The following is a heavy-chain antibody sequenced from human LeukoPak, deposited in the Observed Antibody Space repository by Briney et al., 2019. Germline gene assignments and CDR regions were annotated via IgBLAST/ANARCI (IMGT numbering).Heavy chain of an antibody. CDR3: ARVLPYGSGGGGAFDI. CDR1: GYTFTSYG. Sequence: ASVKVSCKASGYTFTSYGISWGRQAPGQGLEWMGWISAYNGNTNYAQKLQGRVTMTTDTSTSTAYMELRSLRSDDTAVYYCARVLPYGSGGGGAFDIWGQGTMVTVSS. D-gene: IGHD3-10*01. J-gene: IGHJ3*02. CDR2: ISAYNGNT. V-gene: IGHV1-18*01.